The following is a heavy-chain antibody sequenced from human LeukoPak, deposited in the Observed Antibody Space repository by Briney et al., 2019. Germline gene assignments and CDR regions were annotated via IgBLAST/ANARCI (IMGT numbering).Heavy chain of an antibody. J-gene: IGHJ3*02. CDR1: GFTVSSNY. Sequence: PGGSLRLSCAASGFTVSSNYMSWVRQAPGKGLEWVSVIYSGGSTYYADSVKGRFTISRDNSKNTLYLQMNSLRAEDTAVYYCARDRLPPSYDAFDIWGQGTMVTVSS. CDR3: ARDRLPPSYDAFDI. CDR2: IYSGGST. V-gene: IGHV3-66*01. D-gene: IGHD4-11*01.